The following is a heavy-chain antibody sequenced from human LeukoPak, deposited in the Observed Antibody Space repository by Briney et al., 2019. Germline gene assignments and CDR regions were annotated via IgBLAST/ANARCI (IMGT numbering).Heavy chain of an antibody. Sequence: ASVKVSCKASGYTFTGYYMHWVRQAPGQGLEWTGWINPNSGGTNYAQKFQGRVTMTRDTSISTAYMELSRLRSDDTAVYYCAREMSLTMVRGEDYYYYYMDVWGKGTTVTVSS. CDR3: AREMSLTMVRGEDYYYYYMDV. CDR1: GYTFTGYY. D-gene: IGHD3-10*01. V-gene: IGHV1-2*02. J-gene: IGHJ6*03. CDR2: INPNSGGT.